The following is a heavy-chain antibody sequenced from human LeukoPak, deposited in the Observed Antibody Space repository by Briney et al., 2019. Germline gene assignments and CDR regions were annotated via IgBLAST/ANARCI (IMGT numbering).Heavy chain of an antibody. Sequence: ASVKVSCKASGYTFTNYGISWARQAPGQGLEWMGWISAYNGNTNYAQKLQGRVTMTTDTSTSTAYMELRSLRSDDTAVYYCARAVGYGDRTYFDYWGQGTLVTVSS. D-gene: IGHD4-17*01. V-gene: IGHV1-18*01. CDR2: ISAYNGNT. CDR3: ARAVGYGDRTYFDY. J-gene: IGHJ4*02. CDR1: GYTFTNYG.